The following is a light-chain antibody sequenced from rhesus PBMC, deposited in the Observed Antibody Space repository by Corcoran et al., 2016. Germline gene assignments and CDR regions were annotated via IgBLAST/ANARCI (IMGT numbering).Light chain of an antibody. Sequence: SSGLTQEPELSVALGQTVKMTCQGDSLKTYYTSWYQQKPGQVPVLVIYGYTNRPSGIPGRFSGSWLGTRGSLTITGAQEEDEADYYCGSWDNNANHYIFGTGTRLTVL. J-gene: IGLJ1*01. V-gene: IGLV3S11*01. CDR2: GYT. CDR1: SLKTYY. CDR3: GSWDNNANHYI.